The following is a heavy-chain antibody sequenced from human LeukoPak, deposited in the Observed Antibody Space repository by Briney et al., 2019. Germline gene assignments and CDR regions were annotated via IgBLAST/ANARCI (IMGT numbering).Heavy chain of an antibody. J-gene: IGHJ5*02. CDR3: ARVNDCSTSRCDTSWFDP. CDR1: GGSITSDSFY. D-gene: IGHD2-2*02. V-gene: IGHV4-31*03. CDR2: IYYSGSP. Sequence: PSETLSLTCTVSGGSITSDSFYWSWIRQHPGKGLEWIGYIYYSGSPYSNPSLTSRVTMSVDTPKNQFSLKLRSVTAADTAVYFCARVNDCSTSRCDTSWFDPWGQGTLVTVSS.